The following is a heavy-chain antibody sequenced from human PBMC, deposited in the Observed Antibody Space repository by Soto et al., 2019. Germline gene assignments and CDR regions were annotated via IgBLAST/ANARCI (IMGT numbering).Heavy chain of an antibody. V-gene: IGHV3-30-3*01. CDR2: ISYDGANK. CDR3: ARGSSGYSNSGRGRGSYYHYYGMDV. Sequence: GGSLRLSCAASFAFSNFALHWVRQAPGKGLEWVALISYDGANKYYADSVKGRFSISRDNSENILYLQMNSLRPDDTGVYYCARGSSGYSNSGRGRGSYYHYYGMDVRGQGTTVTVSS. D-gene: IGHD4-4*01. CDR1: FAFSNFA. J-gene: IGHJ6*02.